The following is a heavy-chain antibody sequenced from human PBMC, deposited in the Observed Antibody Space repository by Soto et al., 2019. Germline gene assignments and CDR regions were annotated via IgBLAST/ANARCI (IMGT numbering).Heavy chain of an antibody. V-gene: IGHV1-69*01. J-gene: IGHJ4*02. D-gene: IGHD2-15*01. Sequence: QVQLVQSGAEVKKPGSSVKVSCKASGGTFSSYAISWVRQAPGQGLEWMGGIISIFGTANYAQKFQGRVTITADESTSTAYMELSSLRSEDTAVYYCARGAVGYCSGGSCSLYFDYWGQGTLVTVSS. CDR2: IISIFGTA. CDR3: ARGAVGYCSGGSCSLYFDY. CDR1: GGTFSSYA.